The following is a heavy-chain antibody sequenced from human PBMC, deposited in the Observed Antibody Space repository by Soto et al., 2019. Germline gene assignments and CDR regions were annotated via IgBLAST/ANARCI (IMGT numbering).Heavy chain of an antibody. V-gene: IGHV1-46*01. CDR3: ARVNCTNGVCLSRPFDY. J-gene: IGHJ4*02. CDR2: INPSGGST. Sequence: ASVKVSCKASGYTFTSYYMHWVRQAPGQGLEWMGIINPSGGSTSYAQKFQGRVTMTRDTSTSTVYMELSSLRSEDTAVYYCARVNCTNGVCLSRPFDYWGQGTLVTVSS. CDR1: GYTFTSYY. D-gene: IGHD2-8*01.